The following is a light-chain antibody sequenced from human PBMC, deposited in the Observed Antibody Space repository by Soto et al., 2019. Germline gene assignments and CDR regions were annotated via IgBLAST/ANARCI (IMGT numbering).Light chain of an antibody. CDR1: QSISSY. Sequence: DIQMTQSPSSLSASVGDRVTITCRASQSISSYLNWYQQKPGKAPKLLIYAASSLQSGVPSRFSGSGSGPDFTLTISSLQPEDFATYYCQQSYSTPHPFGQGTKLEIK. V-gene: IGKV1-39*01. CDR3: QQSYSTPHP. CDR2: AAS. J-gene: IGKJ2*01.